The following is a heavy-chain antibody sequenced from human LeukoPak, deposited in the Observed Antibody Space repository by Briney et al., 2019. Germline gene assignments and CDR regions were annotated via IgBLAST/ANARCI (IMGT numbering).Heavy chain of an antibody. J-gene: IGHJ3*02. CDR3: ARGGYDFWSGYPQRSDAFDI. Sequence: GGSLRLSCAASGFTFSSYSMNWVRRAPGKGLEWVSSISSSSSYIYYADSVKGRFTISRDNAKNSLYLQMNSLRAEDTAVYYCARGGYDFWSGYPQRSDAFDIWGQGTMVTVSS. D-gene: IGHD3-3*01. CDR1: GFTFSSYS. V-gene: IGHV3-21*01. CDR2: ISSSSSYI.